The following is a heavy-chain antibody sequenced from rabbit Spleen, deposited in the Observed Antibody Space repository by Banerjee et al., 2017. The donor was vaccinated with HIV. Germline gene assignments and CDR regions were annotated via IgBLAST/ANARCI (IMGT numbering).Heavy chain of an antibody. CDR1: GFDFSTYYM. CDR3: ARDGYAAYSGYNYADL. CDR2: INAVTGKA. V-gene: IGHV1S45*01. Sequence: EQLKESGGGLVQPGGSLKLSCKGSGFDFSTYYMSWVRQAPGKGLEWIACINAVTGKAVYANWAKGRFTFSKISSTTVTLQMTSLTAADTATYFCARDGYAAYSGYNYADLWGPGTLVTVS. D-gene: IGHD1-1*01. J-gene: IGHJ4*01.